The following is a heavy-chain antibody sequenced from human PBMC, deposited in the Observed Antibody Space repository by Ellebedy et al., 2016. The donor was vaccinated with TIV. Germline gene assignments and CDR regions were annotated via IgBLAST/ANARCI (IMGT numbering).Heavy chain of an antibody. D-gene: IGHD6-13*01. CDR3: ARRGAAPGDNWGFDY. Sequence: GGSLRLXXKGSGYMFTRYWIGWVRQMPGKGLEWVAIIYPGDSDTRYSPSFQGQVTISADKSITTAYLQWSSLKASDTAMYYCARRGAAPGDNWGFDYWGQGTLLTVSS. J-gene: IGHJ4*02. V-gene: IGHV5-51*01. CDR2: IYPGDSDT. CDR1: GYMFTRYW.